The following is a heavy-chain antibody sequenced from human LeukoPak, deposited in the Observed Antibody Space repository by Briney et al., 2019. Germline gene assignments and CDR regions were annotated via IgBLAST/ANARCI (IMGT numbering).Heavy chain of an antibody. Sequence: SETLSLTCTVSGGSISSSSYYWGWIRQPPGKGLEWIGSIYYSESTYYNPSLKSRVTISVDTSKNQFSLKLSSVTAADTAVYYCAREKVTYNYGRYHYYGMDIWGQGTTVTVSS. CDR3: AREKVTYNYGRYHYYGMDI. D-gene: IGHD5-18*01. CDR1: GGSISSSSYY. J-gene: IGHJ6*02. CDR2: IYYSEST. V-gene: IGHV4-39*01.